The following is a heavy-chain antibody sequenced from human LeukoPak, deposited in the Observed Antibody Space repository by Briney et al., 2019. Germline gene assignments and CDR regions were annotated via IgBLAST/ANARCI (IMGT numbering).Heavy chain of an antibody. D-gene: IGHD4-23*01. CDR3: ARHKVHDFGGSDWYFDL. CDR2: MFYGGDT. CDR1: GDAISRSS. Sequence: PSETLSLTCTVSGDAISRSSWSWIRQPPEKGLEWIGYMFYGGDTNHNPFLKGRVTMTVDTSKDQFSLKLTSVTAADTAVYYCARHKVHDFGGSDWYFDLWGRGTLVTVSS. V-gene: IGHV4-59*08. J-gene: IGHJ2*01.